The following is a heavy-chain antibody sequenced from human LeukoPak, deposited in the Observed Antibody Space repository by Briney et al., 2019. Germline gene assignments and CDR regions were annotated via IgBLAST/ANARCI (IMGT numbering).Heavy chain of an antibody. Sequence: SETLSLTCTVSGYSISSGYYWGWIRQPPGKGLEWIGSIYHSGSTYYNPSLKSRVTISVDTSKNQFSLKLSSVTAADTAVYYCARLRITGTTWGQGTLVTVSS. V-gene: IGHV4-38-2*02. CDR2: IYHSGST. J-gene: IGHJ4*02. CDR1: GYSISSGYY. CDR3: ARLRITGTT. D-gene: IGHD1-7*01.